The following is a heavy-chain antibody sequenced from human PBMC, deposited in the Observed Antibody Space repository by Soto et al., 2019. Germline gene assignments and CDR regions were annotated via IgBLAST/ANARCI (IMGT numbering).Heavy chain of an antibody. CDR1: GFTFSSYS. D-gene: IGHD3-22*01. CDR3: ARVYYYDSSGYPYFDY. Sequence: VSLRLSCAASGFTFSSYSMNWVRQAPGKGLEWVSYISSSSSTIYYADSVKGRFTISRDNAKNSLYLQMNSLRDEDTAVYYCARVYYYDSSGYPYFDYWGQGTLVTVSS. V-gene: IGHV3-48*02. J-gene: IGHJ4*02. CDR2: ISSSSSTI.